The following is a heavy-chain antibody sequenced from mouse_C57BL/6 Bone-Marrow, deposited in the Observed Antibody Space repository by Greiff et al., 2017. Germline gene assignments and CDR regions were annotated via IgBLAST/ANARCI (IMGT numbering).Heavy chain of an antibody. V-gene: IGHV1-81*01. CDR3: AIYYGYYLYWYFDV. D-gene: IGHD2-3*01. CDR2: IYPRSGNT. Sequence: QVQLQQSGAELARPGASVKLSCKASGYTFTSYGISWVKQRTGQGLEWIGEIYPRSGNTYYNEKFKGKATLTVATSSSTAYMQLSSLTSEDSAVYYCAIYYGYYLYWYFDVWGTGTTVTVSS. J-gene: IGHJ1*03. CDR1: GYTFTSYG.